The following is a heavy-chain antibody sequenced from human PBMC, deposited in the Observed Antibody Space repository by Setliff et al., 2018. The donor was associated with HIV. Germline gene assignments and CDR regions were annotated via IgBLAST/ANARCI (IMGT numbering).Heavy chain of an antibody. D-gene: IGHD1-26*01. J-gene: IGHJ4*02. Sequence: PSETLSLTCTVSGGSTSSYYWSWIRQPPGKGLEWIGYIYTSGSTNYNPSLKSRVTISVDTSKNQLSLKLSSVTAADTAVYYCARAGRGSGRYVYSFDYWGQGSLVTVSS. CDR3: ARAGRGSGRYVYSFDY. CDR1: GGSTSSYY. CDR2: IYTSGST. V-gene: IGHV4-4*08.